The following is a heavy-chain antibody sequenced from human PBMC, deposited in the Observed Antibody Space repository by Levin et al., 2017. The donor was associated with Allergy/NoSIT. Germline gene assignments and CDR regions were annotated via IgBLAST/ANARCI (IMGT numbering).Heavy chain of an antibody. J-gene: IGHJ4*02. V-gene: IGHV3-53*01. Sequence: SCTASGFTVSSNYMSWVRQAPGKGLEWVSVIYSGGNTYYGDSVKGRFTISRDSSKNTMYLQMNSLRAEDTAVYYCARDATGTTSDYWGQGTLVTVSS. CDR1: GFTVSSNY. D-gene: IGHD1-1*01. CDR2: IYSGGNT. CDR3: ARDATGTTSDY.